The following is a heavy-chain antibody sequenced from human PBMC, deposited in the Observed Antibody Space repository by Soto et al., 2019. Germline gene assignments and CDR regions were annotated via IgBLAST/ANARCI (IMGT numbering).Heavy chain of an antibody. CDR3: ARDLWKSTGAPHYYYYGKDD. D-gene: IGHD1-1*01. V-gene: IGHV3-33*01. CDR1: GFTFSSYG. J-gene: IGHJ6*02. Sequence: PGGSLRLSCAASGFTFSSYGMHWVRQAPGKGLEWVAVIWYDGSNKYYADSVKGRFTISRDNSKNTLYLQMNSLRAEDTAVYYCARDLWKSTGAPHYYYYGKDDWGQGTTVTVAS. CDR2: IWYDGSNK.